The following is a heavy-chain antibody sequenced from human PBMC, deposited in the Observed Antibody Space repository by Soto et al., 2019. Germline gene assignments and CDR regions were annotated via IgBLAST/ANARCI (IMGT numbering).Heavy chain of an antibody. J-gene: IGHJ5*02. CDR2: IYYSGST. Sequence: TLSLTCPFCGGSISSGDYYGSWIREPPGKGLEWIGYIYYSGSTYYNPSLKSRVTISVDTSKNQFSLKLSSVTAADTAVYYCDRVKWLRFGPSWFDPWGQGTLVTVYS. D-gene: IGHD5-12*01. V-gene: IGHV4-30-4*01. CDR3: DRVKWLRFGPSWFDP. CDR1: GGSISSGDYY.